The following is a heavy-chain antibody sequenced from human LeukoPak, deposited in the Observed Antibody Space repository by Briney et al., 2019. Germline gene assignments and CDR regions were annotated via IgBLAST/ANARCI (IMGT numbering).Heavy chain of an antibody. CDR2: IYYSGST. J-gene: IGHJ3*02. D-gene: IGHD2-21*02. CDR1: GGSISSSSYY. V-gene: IGHV4-39*01. CDR3: ASVPARYCGGDCYKAFDI. Sequence: SETLSLTCTVSGGSISSSSYYWGWIRQPPGKGLEWLGSIYYSGSTYYNPSLKSRVTISVDTSKNQFSLKLSSVTAADTAVYYCASVPARYCGGDCYKAFDIWGQGTMVTVSS.